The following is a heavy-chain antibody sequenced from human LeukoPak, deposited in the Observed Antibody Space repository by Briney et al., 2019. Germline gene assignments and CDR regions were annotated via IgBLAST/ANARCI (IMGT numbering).Heavy chain of an antibody. J-gene: IGHJ4*02. CDR1: GFTFSSYS. CDR3: VKRPSESCSNGGCYFDS. Sequence: GGSLRLSCAASGFTFSSYSMSWARQAPGKELEWVSTISGSGASTYYADFVRGRFTISRDNSRNTLFLQMNSLRAEDTATYFCVKRPSESCSNGGCYFDSWGQGTLVTVSS. D-gene: IGHD2-8*01. CDR2: ISGSGAST. V-gene: IGHV3-23*01.